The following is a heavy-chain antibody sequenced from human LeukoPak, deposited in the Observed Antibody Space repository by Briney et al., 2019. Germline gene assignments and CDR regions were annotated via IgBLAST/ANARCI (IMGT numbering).Heavy chain of an antibody. CDR1: GYTFTSYA. J-gene: IGHJ5*02. V-gene: IGHV1-3*01. CDR2: INAGNGNT. Sequence: GASVKVSCKASGYTFTSYAMHWVRQAPGQRLEWMGWINAGNGNTKYSQKFQGRVTITRDTSASTAYMELSSLRSEDTAVYYCARGAIRGYSYGYWFDHWGQGTLVTVSS. CDR3: ARGAIRGYSYGYWFDH. D-gene: IGHD5-18*01.